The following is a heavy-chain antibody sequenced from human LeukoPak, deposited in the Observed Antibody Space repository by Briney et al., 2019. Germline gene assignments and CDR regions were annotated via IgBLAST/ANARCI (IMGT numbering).Heavy chain of an antibody. CDR1: GFTFSSSA. D-gene: IGHD2-8*02. J-gene: IGHJ4*02. V-gene: IGHV3-30*02. Sequence: GGSLRLSCGASGFTFSSSAMHWVRQGPGKGLEWVAYIAHHGNNKYYADSVKGRFTISRDNSKGSLYLQMNSLRADDTAVYYCAKGGSWSCTDWGQGTLVRVYS. CDR3: AKGGSWSCTD. CDR2: IAHHGNNK.